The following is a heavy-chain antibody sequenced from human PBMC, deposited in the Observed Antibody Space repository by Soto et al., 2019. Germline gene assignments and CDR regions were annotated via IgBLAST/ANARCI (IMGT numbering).Heavy chain of an antibody. CDR1: GGTFSSYA. J-gene: IGHJ6*02. CDR3: ARGTGYYHGMDV. V-gene: IGHV1-69*13. CDR2: IIPIFGTA. Sequence: GASVKVSCKPSGGTFSSYAISWVRQAPGQGLEWMGGIIPIFGTADYTQKFQGRVTITADESTSTAYMELSSLRSEDTAVYYCARGTGYYHGMDVWGQGTTVTVSS.